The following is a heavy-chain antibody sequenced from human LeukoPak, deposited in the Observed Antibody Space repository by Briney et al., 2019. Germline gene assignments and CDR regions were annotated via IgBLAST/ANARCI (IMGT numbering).Heavy chain of an antibody. CDR3: AKKRSGSNYPFDY. D-gene: IGHD1-26*01. V-gene: IGHV3-72*01. J-gene: IGHJ4*02. CDR1: GFTFSDHH. CDR2: SKDKANRYTT. Sequence: GGSLRLSCAASGFTFSDHHMDWVRQAPGKGLEWVGRSKDKANRYTTEYAASVKGRFTISRDDSMKSVYLQMNSLKTEDTAVYYCAKKRSGSNYPFDYWGQGTLVTVSS.